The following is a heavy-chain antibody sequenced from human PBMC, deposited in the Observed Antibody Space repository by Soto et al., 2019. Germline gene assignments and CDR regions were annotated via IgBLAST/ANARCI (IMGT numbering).Heavy chain of an antibody. J-gene: IGHJ3*02. CDR1: GFTLSRYS. CDR3: TRDRLTGDFREAFDI. D-gene: IGHD1-20*01. CDR2: IDTGSVST. Sequence: EAQLVESGGGLVQPGGSLRLSCAASGFTLSRYSMSWVRQAPGKGLEYIAYIDTGSVSTYYADSVEGRFAVFRDNARNSLYLQLNSLRDADTALYFCTRDRLTGDFREAFDIWGQGTLVTVSS. V-gene: IGHV3-48*02.